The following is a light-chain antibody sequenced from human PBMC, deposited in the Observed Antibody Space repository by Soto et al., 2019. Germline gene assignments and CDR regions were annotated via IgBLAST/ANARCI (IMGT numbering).Light chain of an antibody. V-gene: IGLV2-11*01. J-gene: IGLJ1*01. CDR2: NGN. CDR3: CSFAGSYTSYV. CDR1: SSDVGAYKY. Sequence: QSVLTQPRSVSGSPGQSVTISCTGTSSDVGAYKYVSWYQQHPGKAPKLMIYNGNTRPSGVPDRFSGSKSGDTASLTISGLQAEDDADYYCCSFAGSYTSYVFGTGTKVTVL.